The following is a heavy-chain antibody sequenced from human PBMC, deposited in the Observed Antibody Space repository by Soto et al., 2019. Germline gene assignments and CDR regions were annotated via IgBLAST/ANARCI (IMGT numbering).Heavy chain of an antibody. Sequence: QVQLVESGGGVVQPGRSLRLSCTASGFTFSTYAMQWVRQAPGKGLEWVAVVSSEGGTQFYADSVKGRFTISRDNSKNSLYLQMSSLTTEDAAIYYCARENYYGGHVIGSLDLWGRGILVSVSS. CDR3: ARENYYGGHVIGSLDL. V-gene: IGHV3-30-3*01. D-gene: IGHD3-22*01. CDR1: GFTFSTYA. CDR2: VSSEGGTQ. J-gene: IGHJ2*01.